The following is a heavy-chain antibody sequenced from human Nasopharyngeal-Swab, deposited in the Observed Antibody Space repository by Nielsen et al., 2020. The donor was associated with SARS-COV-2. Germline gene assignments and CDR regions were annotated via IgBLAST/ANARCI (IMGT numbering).Heavy chain of an antibody. Sequence: GESLKISCAASQFTFSSYAMSWVRQAPGKGLEWVSGISAIGSSTHYADSVKGRFTISRDDSKNTLYLQMHSLRAEDTAIYYCAKDSDYYYDTRGYFYFDYWGQGTLVTVSS. J-gene: IGHJ4*02. CDR2: ISAIGSST. CDR3: AKDSDYYYDTRGYFYFDY. V-gene: IGHV3-23*01. D-gene: IGHD3-22*01. CDR1: QFTFSSYA.